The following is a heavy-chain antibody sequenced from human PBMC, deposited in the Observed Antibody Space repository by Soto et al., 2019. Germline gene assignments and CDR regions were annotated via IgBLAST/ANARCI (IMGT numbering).Heavy chain of an antibody. J-gene: IGHJ4*02. CDR2: ISYDGSNK. Sequence: GGSLRLSCAASGFTFSSYAMHWVRQAPGKGLEWVAVISYDGSNKYYADSVKGRFTISRDNSKNTLYLQMNSLRAEDTAVYYCARGAPSRAPFDYWGQGTLVTVSS. CDR3: ARGAPSRAPFDY. V-gene: IGHV3-30-3*01. CDR1: GFTFSSYA.